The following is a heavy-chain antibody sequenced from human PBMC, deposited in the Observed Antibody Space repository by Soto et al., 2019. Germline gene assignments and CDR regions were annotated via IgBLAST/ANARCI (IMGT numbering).Heavy chain of an antibody. Sequence: WWSLRLSCSASVFTCSSYAMHWFRQAPGKGLEWVAVISYDGSNKYYADSVKGRFTISRDNSKNTLYLQMNSLRAEDTAVYYCARGGYYYENSGQNAYDYWGQGILVTVSS. V-gene: IGHV3-30-3*01. J-gene: IGHJ4*01. D-gene: IGHD3-22*01. CDR2: ISYDGSNK. CDR3: ARGGYYYENSGQNAYDY. CDR1: VFTCSSYA.